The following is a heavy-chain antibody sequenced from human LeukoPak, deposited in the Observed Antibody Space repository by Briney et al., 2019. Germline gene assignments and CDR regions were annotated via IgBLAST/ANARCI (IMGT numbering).Heavy chain of an antibody. Sequence: GASVKVSCKASGGTFSSYAISWVRQAPGQGLEWMGRIIPILGIANYAQKFQGRVTITADKSTSTAYMELSSLRSEDTAVYYCAREEYSSSWYFDYWGQGTLVTVSS. V-gene: IGHV1-69*04. CDR2: IIPILGIA. J-gene: IGHJ4*02. CDR3: AREEYSSSWYFDY. D-gene: IGHD6-13*01. CDR1: GGTFSSYA.